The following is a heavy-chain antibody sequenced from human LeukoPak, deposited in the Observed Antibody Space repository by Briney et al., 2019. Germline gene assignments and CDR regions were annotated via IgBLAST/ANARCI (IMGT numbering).Heavy chain of an antibody. CDR1: GYRLTDYY. Sequence: ASVKVSCKASGYRLTDYYIHWVRQAAGQGLEWMGWINLKIGGTNYGQRFQGRVTMTSDTSLSTAYMELRRLRSDDTAVYYCAKDSSRRPQNYDILTAYCTDNWGQGTLVTVSS. V-gene: IGHV1-2*02. CDR2: INLKIGGT. CDR3: AKDSSRRPQNYDILTAYCTDN. D-gene: IGHD3-9*01. J-gene: IGHJ4*02.